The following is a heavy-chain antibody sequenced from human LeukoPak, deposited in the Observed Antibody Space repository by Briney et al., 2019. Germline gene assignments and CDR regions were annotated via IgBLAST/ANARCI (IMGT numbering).Heavy chain of an antibody. CDR3: AILHSSSWYYKWLDP. CDR2: MNPNSGNT. V-gene: IGHV1-8*01. CDR1: GYTFTSYD. J-gene: IGHJ5*02. Sequence: GASVKVSCKASGYTFTSYDINWVRQATGQGLEWMGWMNPNSGNTGYAQKFQGRVTMTRNTSISTAYMELSSLRSEDTAVYYCAILHSSSWYYKWLDPWGQGTLVTVSS. D-gene: IGHD6-13*01.